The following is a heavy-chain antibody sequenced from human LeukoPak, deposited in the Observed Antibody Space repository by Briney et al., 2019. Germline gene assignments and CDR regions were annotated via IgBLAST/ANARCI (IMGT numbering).Heavy chain of an antibody. CDR3: ARGMGASTYYFDY. D-gene: IGHD3-16*01. CDR2: ISGGAGST. Sequence: SGGSLRLSCAASGFTFSDYHMSWIRQAPGKGLEWVSIISGGAGSTYYADSLKGRFTISRDNSKNTLYLQMNSLRAEDTAMYYCARGMGASTYYFDYWGQGTLVTVSS. CDR1: GFTFSDYH. J-gene: IGHJ4*02. V-gene: IGHV3-23*01.